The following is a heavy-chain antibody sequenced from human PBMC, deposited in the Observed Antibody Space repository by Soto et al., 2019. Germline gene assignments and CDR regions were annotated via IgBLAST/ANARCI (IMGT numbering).Heavy chain of an antibody. CDR2: IWNDGSKK. CDR3: ARDQRSSVGPTGGDMDV. J-gene: IGHJ6*02. D-gene: IGHD1-26*01. Sequence: QVQLVESGGGVVQPGRSLRLSCAASGFTFRTYGMHWVRQAPGKGLEWVAVIWNDGSKKYYADSVKGRFTISRDKYKYTLYLQMNSLSVEETVVYYCARDQRSSVGPTGGDMDVWGQGKTFTVSS. CDR1: GFTFRTYG. V-gene: IGHV3-33*01.